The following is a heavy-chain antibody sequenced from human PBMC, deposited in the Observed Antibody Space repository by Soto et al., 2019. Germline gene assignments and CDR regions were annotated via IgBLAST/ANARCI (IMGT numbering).Heavy chain of an antibody. CDR2: IRKKSDGGTT. CDR1: GFTFGDHT. V-gene: IGHV3-49*04. J-gene: IGHJ4*02. Sequence: GSLRLSCTGSGFTFGDHTMAWVRQAPGKGLEWVGFIRKKSDGGTTEFAASVKGRFTMSRDDSKSIAYLQMNSLKTEDTAMYYRTRDPPPFNWGQGTLVTVSS. CDR3: TRDPPPFN. D-gene: IGHD3-16*01.